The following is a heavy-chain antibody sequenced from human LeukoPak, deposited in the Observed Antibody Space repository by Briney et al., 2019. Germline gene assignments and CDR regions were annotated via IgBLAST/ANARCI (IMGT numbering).Heavy chain of an antibody. D-gene: IGHD3-22*01. CDR2: INPNSGGT. Sequence: ASVKVSCKASGYTFTGYYMHWVRQAPGQGLEWMGWINPNSGGTNYAQKFQGRVTMTRDTSISTAYMELSRLRSDDTAVYYCATEVGDSSGYYRTYYFDYWGQGTLVTVSS. V-gene: IGHV1-2*02. CDR3: ATEVGDSSGYYRTYYFDY. CDR1: GYTFTGYY. J-gene: IGHJ4*02.